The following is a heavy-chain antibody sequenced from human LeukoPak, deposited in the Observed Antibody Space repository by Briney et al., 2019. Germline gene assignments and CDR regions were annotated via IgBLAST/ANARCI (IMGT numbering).Heavy chain of an antibody. CDR1: RGSISSHY. CDR2: IYYSGST. D-gene: IGHD1-20*01. J-gene: IGHJ3*02. Sequence: SETLSLTCTVSRGSISSHYWSWIRQPPGKGLEWIGYIYYSGSTYYNTSLKSRVTISVDTSKNQLSLNLSSVTAADTSVYYCARDADNWNDAFDIWGQGTLVTVSS. V-gene: IGHV4-59*11. CDR3: ARDADNWNDAFDI.